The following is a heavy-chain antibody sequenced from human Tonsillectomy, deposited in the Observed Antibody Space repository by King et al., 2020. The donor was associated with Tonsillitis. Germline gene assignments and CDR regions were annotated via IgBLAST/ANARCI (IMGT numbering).Heavy chain of an antibody. CDR2: ISADIGYT. D-gene: IGHD1/OR15-1a*01. CDR3: ARGTTNDYCAFDI. V-gene: IGHV1-18*01. J-gene: IGHJ3*02. Sequence: QLVQSGAEVKKPGASVKVSCKASGYTFTNYAINWVRQAPGQGLEWMGWISADIGYTNYAQKLQGRVTMTTDTSTSTAYMELRGLRSDDTAVYYCARGTTNDYCAFDIWGQGTMVTVSS. CDR1: GYTFTNYA.